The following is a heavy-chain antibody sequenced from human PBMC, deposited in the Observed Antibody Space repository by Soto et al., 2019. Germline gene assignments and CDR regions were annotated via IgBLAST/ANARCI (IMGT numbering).Heavy chain of an antibody. V-gene: IGHV4-39*01. J-gene: IGHJ5*02. CDR2: VYYSGST. D-gene: IGHD6-6*01. Sequence: QVELQESGPGLVKAPETLSLMCTVSGDSISSSNYYWGWVRQPPGKGLEWIGSVYYSGSTYYSVYLNSRFAISFFTSRGQFSLRLTSVTAADTAVYYCAGFISPYTTSSPTAWGQGTLVTVSS. CDR1: GDSISSSNYY. CDR3: AGFISPYTTSSPTA.